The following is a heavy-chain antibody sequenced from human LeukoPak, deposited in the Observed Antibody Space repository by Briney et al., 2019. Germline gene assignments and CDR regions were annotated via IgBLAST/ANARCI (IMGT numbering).Heavy chain of an antibody. D-gene: IGHD2-2*01. CDR3: ARDPASSTRRPRWFDP. Sequence: ASVKVSCKASGYTFTSYGIIWVRQAPGQGLEWMGWINPNSGGTNYAQKLQGRVTMTTDTSTSTAYMELRSLRSDDTAVYYCARDPASSTRRPRWFDPWGQGTLVTVSS. J-gene: IGHJ5*02. V-gene: IGHV1-18*01. CDR1: GYTFTSYG. CDR2: INPNSGGT.